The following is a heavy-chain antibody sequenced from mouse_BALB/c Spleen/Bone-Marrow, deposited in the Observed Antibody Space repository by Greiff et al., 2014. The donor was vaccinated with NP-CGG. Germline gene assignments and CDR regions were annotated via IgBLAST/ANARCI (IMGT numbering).Heavy chain of an antibody. CDR2: IDPYYGGT. CDR1: GFSFTGYY. CDR3: ARNHFGSNSLGY. V-gene: IGHV1-42*01. J-gene: IGHJ3*01. Sequence: VQLQQPGPELEKPGASVEISCKASGFSFTGYYMNWVKQSDGRSLEWIGNIDPYYGGTSYNQKFRGKATLTVDKSSSTAYMQLTSLTSEDSAFYYCARNHFGSNSLGYWGQGTLVTVSA. D-gene: IGHD1-1*01.